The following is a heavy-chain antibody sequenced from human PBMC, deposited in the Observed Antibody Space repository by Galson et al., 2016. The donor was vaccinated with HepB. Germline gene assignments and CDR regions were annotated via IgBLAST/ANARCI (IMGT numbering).Heavy chain of an antibody. CDR3: ARDMAMIRGIISPFDY. Sequence: SLRLSCAASGFTFKSYVMSWVRQAPGKGLEWVSIISGSGYNTNYADSVKGRFTISRDNANLYLQMNRLRVEDTAVYYCARDMAMIRGIISPFDYWGQGTLVTVSS. CDR1: GFTFKSYV. J-gene: IGHJ4*02. D-gene: IGHD3-10*01. CDR2: ISGSGYNT. V-gene: IGHV3-23*01.